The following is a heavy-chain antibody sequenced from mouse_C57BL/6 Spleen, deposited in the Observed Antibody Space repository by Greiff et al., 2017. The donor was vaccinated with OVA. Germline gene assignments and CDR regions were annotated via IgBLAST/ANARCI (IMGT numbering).Heavy chain of an antibody. V-gene: IGHV1-53*01. CDR2: INPSNGGT. J-gene: IGHJ4*01. CDR1: GYTFTSYW. Sequence: QVQLQQSGTELVKPGASVKLSCKASGYTFTSYWMHWVKQRPGQGLEWIGNINPSNGGTNYNEKFKSKATLTVDKSSSPAYMQLSSLTSEDSAVDYCARGALYDGYSPYYAMGYWGQGTSVTVAS. D-gene: IGHD2-3*01. CDR3: ARGALYDGYSPYYAMGY.